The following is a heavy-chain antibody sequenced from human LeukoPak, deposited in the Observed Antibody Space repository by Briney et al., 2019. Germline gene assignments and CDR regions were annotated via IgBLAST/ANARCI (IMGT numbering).Heavy chain of an antibody. D-gene: IGHD3-10*01. J-gene: IGHJ4*02. V-gene: IGHV5-51*01. CDR2: IYPGDADT. CDR1: GYSFTSYW. Sequence: GESLKISCKGSGYSFTSYWIGWVPQMPGKGLGGMGIIYPGDADTRYSPSFQGQVTISADKSISTAYLQWSSLKASDTAMYYCARRQLFGYYFDYWGQGTLVTVSS. CDR3: ARRQLFGYYFDY.